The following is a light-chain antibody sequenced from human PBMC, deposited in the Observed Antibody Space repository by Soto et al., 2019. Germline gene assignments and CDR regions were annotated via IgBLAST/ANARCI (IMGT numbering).Light chain of an antibody. CDR2: GAS. V-gene: IGKV3-20*01. J-gene: IGKJ2*01. CDR1: QSVSSSY. CDR3: QQYVSSPGT. Sequence: EIVLTQSPGTLSLSPGERATLSCRGSQSVSSSYLAWYQQKPGQAPRLLIYGASSRATGIPDRFSGSVSGTDFTLTISRLEPEDFAVYYCQQYVSSPGTFGQGTKLEIK.